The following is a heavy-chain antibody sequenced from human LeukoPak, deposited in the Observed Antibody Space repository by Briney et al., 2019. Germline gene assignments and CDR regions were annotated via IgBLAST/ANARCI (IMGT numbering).Heavy chain of an antibody. CDR1: GFIVSGDF. CDR3: ARERGRGRDSPWFDY. J-gene: IGHJ4*02. D-gene: IGHD1-26*01. V-gene: IGHV3-53*01. CDR2: IYSDGST. Sequence: GGSLRLSCAASGFIVSGDFMSWVRQAPGKGLEWVSVIYSDGSTYYADSVKGRFTISRDNSKNTLDLQMTGLRAEDTAVYYCARERGRGRDSPWFDYWGQGTQVTVSS.